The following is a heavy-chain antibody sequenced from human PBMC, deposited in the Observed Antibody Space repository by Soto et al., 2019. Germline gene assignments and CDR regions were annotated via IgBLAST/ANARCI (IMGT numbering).Heavy chain of an antibody. Sequence: SGPTLVNPTETLTLTCTVSGLSLNNGRLGVSWIRQPPGKALEWLAHIFSNDEKSYSTSLKSRLTISKDTSRSQVVLTMTNMDPVDSATYNCARRKECSRADCYLAAFDTWGQETLVTVAS. V-gene: IGHV2-26*01. CDR1: GLSLNNGRLG. CDR2: IFSNDEK. D-gene: IGHD2-21*02. CDR3: ARRKECSRADCYLAAFDT. J-gene: IGHJ5*02.